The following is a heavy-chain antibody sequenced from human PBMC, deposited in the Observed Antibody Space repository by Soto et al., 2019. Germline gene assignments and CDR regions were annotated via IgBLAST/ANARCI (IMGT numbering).Heavy chain of an antibody. J-gene: IGHJ4*02. Sequence: ASVKVSCKASGYNFINYGINWVRQAPGQGLEWMGWISVYNGNTKYAQKLQGRVTMTTDTSTSTAYMELRSLRSDDTAVYYCVRDLDGSGSYYTDYWGLGTLVTVSS. CDR3: VRDLDGSGSYYTDY. CDR2: ISVYNGNT. CDR1: GYNFINYG. D-gene: IGHD3-10*01. V-gene: IGHV1-18*01.